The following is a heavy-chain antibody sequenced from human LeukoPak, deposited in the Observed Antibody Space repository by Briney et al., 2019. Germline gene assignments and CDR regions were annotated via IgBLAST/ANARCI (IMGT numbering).Heavy chain of an antibody. Sequence: GGSLRLSCAVSGFAVSTNCMIWVRQAPGKGLEWVSVIFSDGNTYYADSVKGRFTISRDNSKNTLYLHMNRLIAEDTAVYYCASLCGGSSAYWGQGTLVTVSS. CDR1: GFAVSTNC. CDR3: ASLCGGSSAY. D-gene: IGHD6-19*01. J-gene: IGHJ4*02. V-gene: IGHV3-66*01. CDR2: IFSDGNT.